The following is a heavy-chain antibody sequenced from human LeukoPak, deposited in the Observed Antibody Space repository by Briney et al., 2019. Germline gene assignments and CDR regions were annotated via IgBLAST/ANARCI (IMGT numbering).Heavy chain of an antibody. J-gene: IGHJ3*02. CDR3: ASLNNYDFWSGPKGSFDI. D-gene: IGHD3-3*01. Sequence: GESLKISCKGSGYIFTTYWIGWVRQMPGKGLEWMGIIYPDDSDTRYSPSFQGQVTISADKSISTAYLQWSSLKASDTAMYYCASLNNYDFWSGPKGSFDIWGQGTMVTVSS. CDR2: IYPDDSDT. V-gene: IGHV5-51*01. CDR1: GYIFTTYW.